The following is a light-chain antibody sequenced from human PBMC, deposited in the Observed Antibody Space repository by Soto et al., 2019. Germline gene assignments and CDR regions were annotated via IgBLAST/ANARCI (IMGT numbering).Light chain of an antibody. CDR1: QSLSCC. Sequence: DIQMTQSPSTLSASVGDRVTITCRASQSLSCCLAWYQHRPGKAPKLLIYKASSLESGVPSRFSGSGSGTEFTLTISSLQPDDFATYYCQHYNSYRSFGQGTKVDIK. CDR2: KAS. CDR3: QHYNSYRS. J-gene: IGKJ1*01. V-gene: IGKV1-5*03.